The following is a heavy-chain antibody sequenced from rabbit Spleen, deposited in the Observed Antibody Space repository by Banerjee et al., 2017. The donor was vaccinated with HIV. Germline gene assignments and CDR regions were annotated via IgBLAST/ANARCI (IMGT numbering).Heavy chain of an antibody. J-gene: IGHJ6*01. CDR3: ARDTSTSFSTYGMDL. V-gene: IGHV1S43*01. Sequence: QSLEESGGDLVKPGASLTLTCKASGIDFSSYYCMCWVRQAPGKGLEWIGCIYTGDGSTYYASWAKGRFTITRSTSLNTVTLQMTSLTAADTATYFCARDTSTSFSTYGMDLWGPGTLVTVS. CDR2: IYTGDGST. CDR1: GIDFSSYYC. D-gene: IGHD1-1*01.